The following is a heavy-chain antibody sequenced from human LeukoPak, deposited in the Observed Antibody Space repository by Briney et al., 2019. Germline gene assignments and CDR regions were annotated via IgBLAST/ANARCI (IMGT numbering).Heavy chain of an antibody. D-gene: IGHD3-3*01. CDR1: GYTFTSYD. CDR2: MNPNSGNT. CDR3: ARGYGPPSEGHNMYYDFWSGYYSTGYYYYGMDV. J-gene: IGHJ6*02. V-gene: IGHV1-8*01. Sequence: ASVKVSCKASGYTFTSYDINWVRQATGQGHEWMGWMNPNSGNTGYAQKFQGRVTMTRNTSISTAYMELSSLRSEDTAVYYCARGYGPPSEGHNMYYDFWSGYYSTGYYYYGMDVWGQGTTVTVSS.